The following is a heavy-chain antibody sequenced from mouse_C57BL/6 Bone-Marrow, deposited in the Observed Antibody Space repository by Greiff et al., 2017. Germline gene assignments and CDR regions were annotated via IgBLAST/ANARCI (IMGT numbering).Heavy chain of an antibody. CDR1: GYTFTSYW. V-gene: IGHV1-5*01. CDR3: TRGAYYSKNY. J-gene: IGHJ2*01. CDR2: IYPGNSDT. Sequence: EVQLQQSGTVLARPGASVKMSCKTSGYTFTSYWMHWVKQRPGQGLEWIGAIYPGNSDTSYNQKFKGKAKLTAVTSASTAYMELSSLTNEDSAVYYCTRGAYYSKNYWGQGTTLTVSS. D-gene: IGHD2-5*01.